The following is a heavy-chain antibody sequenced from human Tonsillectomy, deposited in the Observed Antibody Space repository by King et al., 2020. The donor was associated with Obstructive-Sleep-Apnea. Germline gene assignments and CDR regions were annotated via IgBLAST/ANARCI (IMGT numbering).Heavy chain of an antibody. CDR1: RFTFSNYA. CDR3: AKAPAYSSTPPAWYYSGMDV. CDR2: ISGTGGTT. J-gene: IGHJ6*02. Sequence: VQLVESGGGLVQPGGSLRLSCAASRFTFSNYAMSWVRQAPGKGLEWVSAISGTGGTTYYADSVKGRYTISRDNSKNTLDLQMNSLRAEETAGYYCAKAPAYSSTPPAWYYSGMDVWGQGTTVTVSS. V-gene: IGHV3-23*04. D-gene: IGHD6-19*01.